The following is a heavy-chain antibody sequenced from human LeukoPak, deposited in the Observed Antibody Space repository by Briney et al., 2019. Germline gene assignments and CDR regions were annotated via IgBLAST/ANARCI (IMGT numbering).Heavy chain of an antibody. Sequence: ASVKVSCKASGYTFTSYGISWVRQAPGQGLEWMGWISAYNGNTNYAQKLQGRVTMTTDTSTSTANMELRSLRSDDTAVYYCARCRNIVATSGTWYFDLWGRGTLVTVSS. V-gene: IGHV1-18*01. D-gene: IGHD5-12*01. J-gene: IGHJ2*01. CDR2: ISAYNGNT. CDR3: ARCRNIVATSGTWYFDL. CDR1: GYTFTSYG.